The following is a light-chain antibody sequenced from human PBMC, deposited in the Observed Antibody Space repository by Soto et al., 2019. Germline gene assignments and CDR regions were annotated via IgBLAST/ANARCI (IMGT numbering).Light chain of an antibody. V-gene: IGKV1-5*03. Sequence: DIQMTQSPSTLSACVGDRVTITCRASQTINPWLAWYQQKPGKAPKLLISKVSSLESGVPLRFSGSGSGTEFTLTISGLQPDDFATYYCQQYNSDLGVTFGQGTRLEIK. CDR1: QTINPW. CDR2: KVS. CDR3: QQYNSDLGVT. J-gene: IGKJ5*01.